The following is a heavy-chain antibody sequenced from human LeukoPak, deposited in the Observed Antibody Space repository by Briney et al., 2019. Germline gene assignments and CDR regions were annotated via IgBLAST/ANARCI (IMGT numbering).Heavy chain of an antibody. V-gene: IGHV3-23*01. CDR2: ISGSGGST. CDR1: GFTFSSFA. Sequence: PGGSLRLSCAASGFTFSSFAMSWVRQAPGKGLEWVSGISGSGGSTYYADSVKGRFTISRDNSRNTLYPQMNSLRAEDTAVYYCAEDFPPRHVVVAATPDYWGQGTLVTVSS. CDR3: AEDFPPRHVVVAATPDY. J-gene: IGHJ4*02. D-gene: IGHD2-15*01.